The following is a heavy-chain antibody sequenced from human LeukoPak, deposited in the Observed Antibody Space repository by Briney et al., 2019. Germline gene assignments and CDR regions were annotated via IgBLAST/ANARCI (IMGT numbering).Heavy chain of an antibody. Sequence: GGSLRLSCAASEFTFSSYWMSWVRQAPGKGLEWVANIKQDGSEKYYVDSVKGRFTISRDNAKNSLYLQMNSLRAEDTAVYYCASATTGTLLGYWGQGTLVTVSS. CDR3: ASATTGTLLGY. V-gene: IGHV3-7*01. D-gene: IGHD1-1*01. CDR2: IKQDGSEK. CDR1: EFTFSSYW. J-gene: IGHJ4*02.